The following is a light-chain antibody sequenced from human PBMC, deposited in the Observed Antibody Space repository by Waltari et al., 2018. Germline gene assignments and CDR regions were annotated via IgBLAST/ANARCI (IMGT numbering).Light chain of an antibody. CDR2: QDA. J-gene: IGLJ1*01. CDR1: KLGDKY. Sequence: SYDLTQPPSVSVSPGQTATITCSGDKLGDKYVFWYPQKPGQYPVLVLYQDATRPSGIPARFSGSNSGNTATLTIRMTQPIDEADYYCQVWDTTRGFYGSGTKFTVL. V-gene: IGLV3-1*01. CDR3: QVWDTTRGF.